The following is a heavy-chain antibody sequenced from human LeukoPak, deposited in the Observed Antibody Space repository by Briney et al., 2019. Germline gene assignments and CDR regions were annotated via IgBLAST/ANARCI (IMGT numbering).Heavy chain of an antibody. CDR1: GFTFSSYG. CDR2: ISYDGSNK. J-gene: IGHJ4*02. Sequence: GGSLRLSCAASGFTFSSYGMHWVRQAPGKGLEWVAFISYDGSNKYYADSVKGRFTISRDNSKNTLYLQMNSLRAGDTAVYYCAKDGGYNWGQGTLVTVSS. D-gene: IGHD5-12*01. V-gene: IGHV3-30*18. CDR3: AKDGGYN.